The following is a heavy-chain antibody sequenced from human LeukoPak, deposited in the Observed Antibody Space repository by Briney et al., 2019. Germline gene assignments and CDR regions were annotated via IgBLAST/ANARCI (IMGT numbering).Heavy chain of an antibody. CDR2: IIPILGIA. CDR3: AREDQRGYSYGRIDY. Sequence: ASVKVSCKAFGGTFSSYAISWVRQAPGQGLEWMGRIIPILGIANYAQKFQGRVTITADKSTSTAYMELSSLRSEDTAGYYCAREDQRGYSYGRIDYWGQGTLVTVSS. CDR1: GGTFSSYA. J-gene: IGHJ4*02. V-gene: IGHV1-69*04. D-gene: IGHD5-18*01.